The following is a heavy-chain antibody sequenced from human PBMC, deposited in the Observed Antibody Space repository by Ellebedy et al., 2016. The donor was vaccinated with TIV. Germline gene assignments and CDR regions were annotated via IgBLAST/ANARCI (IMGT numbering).Heavy chain of an antibody. CDR2: IKQDGTKT. D-gene: IGHD2-2*01. Sequence: GESLKISCAASGFTVSSNYMSWVRQAPGKGLEWVANIKQDGTKTYHVDAVKGRFTISRDNARNSLYLQMNSLRVEDTAVYYCAKMPDFDYWGQGTLVTVSS. CDR1: GFTVSSNY. V-gene: IGHV3-7*03. J-gene: IGHJ4*02. CDR3: AKMPDFDY.